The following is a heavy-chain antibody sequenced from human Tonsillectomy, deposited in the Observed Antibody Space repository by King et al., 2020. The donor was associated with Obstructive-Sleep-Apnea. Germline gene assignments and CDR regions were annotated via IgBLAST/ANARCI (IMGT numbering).Heavy chain of an antibody. CDR1: GGSISTSSYY. CDR2: ISYTGST. Sequence: LQLQESGPGLVKPSETLSLTCTVSGGSISTSSYYWGWIRQPPGKGLEWIGTISYTGSTYYNPSLKSRVTISVDTSKNQFSLNLSSVTAADTAVYYCARIFSLGGSSGWTDYWGQGTLVTVSS. CDR3: ARIFSLGGSSGWTDY. J-gene: IGHJ4*02. V-gene: IGHV4-39*07. D-gene: IGHD3-22*01.